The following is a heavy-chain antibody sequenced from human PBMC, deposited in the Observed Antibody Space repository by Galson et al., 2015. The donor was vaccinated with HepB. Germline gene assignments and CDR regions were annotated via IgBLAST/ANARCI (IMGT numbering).Heavy chain of an antibody. Sequence: SLRLSCAASGFTFSSYAISWVRQAPGKGLEWVSTISGGGDGTYYADSVKGRFTVSRDNAKNTLSLQMNSLRDEDTAVYYCAKSLGTGAARGLDIWGQGTPVTVSS. CDR1: GFTFSSYA. CDR3: AKSLGTGAARGLDI. D-gene: IGHD2-8*02. V-gene: IGHV3-23*01. J-gene: IGHJ6*02. CDR2: ISGGGDGT.